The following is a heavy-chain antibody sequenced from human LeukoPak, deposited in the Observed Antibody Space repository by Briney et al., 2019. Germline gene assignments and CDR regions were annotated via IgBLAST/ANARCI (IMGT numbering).Heavy chain of an antibody. V-gene: IGHV4-38-2*02. CDR1: GYSMSSGYY. CDR2: MYHTGST. Sequence: SETLSLTCTVSGYSMSSGYYWGWIRQPPERGLEWIGSMYHTGSTYYNPSLKSRVTISVDTSKNQFSLKLSSVTAADTAVYYCARQEWGLWFGELRDYWGQGTLVTVSS. D-gene: IGHD3-10*01. CDR3: ARQEWGLWFGELRDY. J-gene: IGHJ4*02.